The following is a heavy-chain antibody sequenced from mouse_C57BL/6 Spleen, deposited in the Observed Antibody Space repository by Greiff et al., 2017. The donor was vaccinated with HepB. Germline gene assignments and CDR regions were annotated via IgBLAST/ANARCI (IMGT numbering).Heavy chain of an antibody. CDR1: GFTFSNYW. J-gene: IGHJ4*01. D-gene: IGHD1-2*01. V-gene: IGHV6-3*01. Sequence: EVQGVESGGGLVQPGGSMKLSCVASGFTFSNYWMNWVRQSPEKGLEWVAQIRLKSDNYATHYAESVKGRFTISRDDSKSSVYLQMNNLRAEDTGIYYCTGITYAYAMDYWGQGTSVTVSS. CDR3: TGITYAYAMDY. CDR2: IRLKSDNYAT.